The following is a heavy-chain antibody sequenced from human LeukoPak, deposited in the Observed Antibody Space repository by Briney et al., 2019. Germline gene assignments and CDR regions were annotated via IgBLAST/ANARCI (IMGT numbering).Heavy chain of an antibody. Sequence: PGGSLRLSCAASGFTFSSYGMHWVRQAPGKGLEWVSYISSSGSTIYYADSVKGRFTISRDNAKNSLYLQMNSLRAEDTAVYYCARVIAAAGTKYDYWGQGTLVTVSS. CDR1: GFTFSSYG. V-gene: IGHV3-48*04. D-gene: IGHD6-13*01. J-gene: IGHJ4*02. CDR2: ISSSGSTI. CDR3: ARVIAAAGTKYDY.